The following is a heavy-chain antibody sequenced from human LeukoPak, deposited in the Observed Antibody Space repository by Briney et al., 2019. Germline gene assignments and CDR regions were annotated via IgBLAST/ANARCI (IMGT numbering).Heavy chain of an antibody. V-gene: IGHV3-33*01. J-gene: IGHJ4*02. CDR1: GFTFSSYG. CDR2: IWYDGSNK. Sequence: GGSLRLSCAASGFTFSSYGMHWVRQAPGKGLQGVEVIWYDGSNKYYADSVKGRFTISRDNSKNTLYLQMNSLRAEDTAVYYCARDAPPRAVVVPAAIDYWGQGTLVTVSS. D-gene: IGHD2-2*02. CDR3: ARDAPPRAVVVPAAIDY.